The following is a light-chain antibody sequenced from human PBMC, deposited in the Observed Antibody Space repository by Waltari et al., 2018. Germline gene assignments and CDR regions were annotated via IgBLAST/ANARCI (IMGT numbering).Light chain of an antibody. CDR2: GAS. V-gene: IGKV3-20*01. J-gene: IGKJ1*01. Sequence: EIVLTQSPGTLSLSPGERATLSCRARQSVSRTLARYPQKPGQAPKPLIYGASIRATGIPDRFTGSGSGTDFSLPISSLEPEDFAIYFCQHYVRLPATFGQGTKVEIK. CDR1: QSVSRT. CDR3: QHYVRLPAT.